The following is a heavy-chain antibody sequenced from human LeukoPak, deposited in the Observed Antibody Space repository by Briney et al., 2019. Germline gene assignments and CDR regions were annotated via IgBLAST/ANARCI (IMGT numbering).Heavy chain of an antibody. V-gene: IGHV4-39*07. D-gene: IGHD3-22*01. CDR2: IYYNGST. CDR1: GGSISSYY. CDR3: ARDPGEYSHSSGLFEVYFDT. J-gene: IGHJ4*02. Sequence: SETLSLTCTVSGGSISSYYWGWIRQPPGKGLEWIGSIYYNGSTHYNPSLKSRVTISVDTSKNQFSLKLNSVTAADTAVYFCARDPGEYSHSSGLFEVYFDTWGQGTLVTVSS.